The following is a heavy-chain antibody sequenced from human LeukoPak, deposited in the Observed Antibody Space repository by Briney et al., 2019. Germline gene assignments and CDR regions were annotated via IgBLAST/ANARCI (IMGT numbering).Heavy chain of an antibody. CDR1: GGPISSYY. Sequence: PSETLSHTCTVSGGPISSYYWRWIRPPPGKGLEWIGYIYYSGSTNYNPYLKSRVTISVDTSKDQFSLKLSSVTAADTAVYYCARVGGSGYYHYWYFDLGGRGTLVSV. CDR2: IYYSGST. J-gene: IGHJ2*01. V-gene: IGHV4-59*01. D-gene: IGHD3-22*01. CDR3: ARVGGSGYYHYWYFDL.